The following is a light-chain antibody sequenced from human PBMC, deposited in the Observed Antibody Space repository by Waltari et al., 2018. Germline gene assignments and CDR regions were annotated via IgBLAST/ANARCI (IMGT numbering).Light chain of an antibody. CDR3: QQRTSWPRT. Sequence: EVVLTQSPATLSLSPGERTTLSCRASQSVSSDLMWYQQKPGQAPRLLVYGASNRATGTPARFSGSGSGTDFTLTISRLEPEDSAVYYCQQRTSWPRTFGQGTKVEIK. V-gene: IGKV3-11*01. CDR2: GAS. J-gene: IGKJ1*01. CDR1: QSVSSD.